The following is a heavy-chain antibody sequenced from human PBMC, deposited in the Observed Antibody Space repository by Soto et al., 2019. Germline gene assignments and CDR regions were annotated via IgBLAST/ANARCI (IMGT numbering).Heavy chain of an antibody. V-gene: IGHV3-66*01. CDR2: IYSGGST. J-gene: IGHJ4*02. CDR3: ARESGRFLEWAPGPFDY. Sequence: PGGSLRLSCAASGFTVSSNYMSWVRQAPGKGLEWVSVIYSGGSTYYADSVKGRFTISRDNSKNTLYLQMNSLRAEDTAVYYCARESGRFLEWAPGPFDYWGQGTLVTVSS. D-gene: IGHD3-3*01. CDR1: GFTVSSNY.